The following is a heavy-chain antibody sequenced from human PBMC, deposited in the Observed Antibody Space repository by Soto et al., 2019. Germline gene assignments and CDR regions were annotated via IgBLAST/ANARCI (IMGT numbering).Heavy chain of an antibody. D-gene: IGHD2-15*01. V-gene: IGHV1-69*06. CDR2: IIPIFGTA. CDR1: GGTFSSYA. CDR3: ARDADAWKGYCSGGSCLSIDY. Sequence: QVQLVQSGAEVKKPGSSVKVSCKASGGTFSSYAISWVRQAPGQGLEWMGGIIPIFGTANYAQKFQGRVTITADKSTSTAYMELGSLRSEDTAVYYCARDADAWKGYCSGGSCLSIDYWGQGTLVTVSS. J-gene: IGHJ4*02.